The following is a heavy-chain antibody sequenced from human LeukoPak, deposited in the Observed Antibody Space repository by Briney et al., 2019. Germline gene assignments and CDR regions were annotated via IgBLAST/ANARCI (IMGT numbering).Heavy chain of an antibody. CDR1: GFTFDDYG. Sequence: GGSLRLSCAASGFTFDDYGMSWVRQAPGKGLEWVSGINWNGGSTGYADSVKGRFTISRDNAKNSLYLQMNGLRAEDTALYYCARMDYDFWSGYYPYYYYYYMDVWGKGTTVTVSS. D-gene: IGHD3-3*01. V-gene: IGHV3-20*04. CDR3: ARMDYDFWSGYYPYYYYYYMDV. CDR2: INWNGGST. J-gene: IGHJ6*03.